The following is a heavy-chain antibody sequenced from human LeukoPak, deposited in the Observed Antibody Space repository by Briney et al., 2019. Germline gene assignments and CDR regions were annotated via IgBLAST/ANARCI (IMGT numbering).Heavy chain of an antibody. J-gene: IGHJ4*02. D-gene: IGHD2-2*01. CDR1: GFTFSSYE. CDR3: AKEVYCSSTSCYVHFFDY. Sequence: GGSLRLSCAASGFTFSSYEMNWVRQAPGKGLEWVSTITGSGGSTYYADSVKGRFTISRDNSRNTLFLQMNSLRAEDTAVYYCAKEVYCSSTSCYVHFFDYWGQGTLVTVSS. V-gene: IGHV3-23*01. CDR2: ITGSGGST.